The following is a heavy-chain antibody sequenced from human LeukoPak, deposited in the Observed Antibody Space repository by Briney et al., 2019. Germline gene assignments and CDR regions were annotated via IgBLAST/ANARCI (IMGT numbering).Heavy chain of an antibody. J-gene: IGHJ4*02. CDR3: AREVLEDYYDSSGYYCFDY. Sequence: SETLSLTCTVSGGSFSSSSHYWGWIRQPPGKGLEWIGSFYYGGRTYYNPSLKSRVTISLGTSKNQLSLTLSSVTAADTATYYCAREVLEDYYDSSGYYCFDYWGQGILVTVSS. CDR2: FYYGGRT. CDR1: GGSFSSSSHY. D-gene: IGHD3-22*01. V-gene: IGHV4-39*07.